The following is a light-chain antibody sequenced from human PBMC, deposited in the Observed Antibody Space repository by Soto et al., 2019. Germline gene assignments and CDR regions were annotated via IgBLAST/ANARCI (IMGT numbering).Light chain of an antibody. CDR1: SSNIGAGYD. J-gene: IGLJ2*01. CDR3: QSYDSTLSGVL. V-gene: IGLV1-40*01. CDR2: GNS. Sequence: QLVLTQPPSVSGAPGQRVTISCTGSSSNIGAGYDVHWYQQLPGTAPKLLIYGNSNRPSGVPDRFSGSKSGTSASLAITGLQAEDEAEYYCQSYDSTLSGVLFGGGTKLTVL.